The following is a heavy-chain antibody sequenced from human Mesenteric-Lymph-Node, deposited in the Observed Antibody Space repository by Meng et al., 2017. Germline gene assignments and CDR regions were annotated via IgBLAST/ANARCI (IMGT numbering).Heavy chain of an antibody. CDR1: GGSISSSSYY. CDR3: AYSSGWYVGENY. D-gene: IGHD6-19*01. Sequence: SETLSLTCTVSGGSISSSSYYWGWIRQPPGKGLEWIGSIYYSGSTYYNPSLKSRVTISVDTSKNQFSLKLSSVTAADTAVYYCAYSSGWYVGENYWGQGTLVTVSS. J-gene: IGHJ4*02. V-gene: IGHV4-39*07. CDR2: IYYSGST.